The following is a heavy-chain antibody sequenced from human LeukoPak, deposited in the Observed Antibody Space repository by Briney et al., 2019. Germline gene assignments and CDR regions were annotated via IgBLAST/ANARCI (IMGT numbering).Heavy chain of an antibody. D-gene: IGHD1-7*01. CDR1: GGSISSSNW. CDR3: AREYWNYGGVDY. V-gene: IGHV4-4*02. CDR2: IYHSGST. Sequence: SETLSLTCAVSGGSISSSNWWSWVRQPPGKGLEWIGEIYHSGSTNHNPSLKSRVSMSVDTSKSQFSLKLSSVTGADTAVYYCAREYWNYGGVDYWGQGTLVTVSS. J-gene: IGHJ4*02.